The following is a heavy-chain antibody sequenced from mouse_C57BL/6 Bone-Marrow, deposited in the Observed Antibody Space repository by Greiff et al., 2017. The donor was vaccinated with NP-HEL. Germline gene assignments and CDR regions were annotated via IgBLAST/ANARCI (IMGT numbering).Heavy chain of an antibody. V-gene: IGHV1-81*01. J-gene: IGHJ4*01. CDR3: AREGNYQYYYAMDY. CDR2: IYPRSGNT. CDR1: GYTFTSYG. Sequence: VQLQQSGAELARPGASVKLSCKASGYTFTSYGISWVKQRTGQGLEWIGEIYPRSGNTYYNEKFKGKATLTADKSSRTAYMELRSLTSEDSAVYFCAREGNYQYYYAMDYWGQGTSVTVSS. D-gene: IGHD2-1*01.